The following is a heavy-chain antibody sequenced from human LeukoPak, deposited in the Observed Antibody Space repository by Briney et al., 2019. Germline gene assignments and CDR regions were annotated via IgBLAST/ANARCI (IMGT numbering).Heavy chain of an antibody. CDR3: ARQTTPRSYPHDAFDI. D-gene: IGHD1-14*01. V-gene: IGHV5-51*01. CDR1: GYSFTSYW. Sequence: GESLKISCKGSGYSFTSYWIGWVRQMPGKGLEWMGIIYPGDSDTGYSPSFQGQVTISADKSISTAYLQWSSLKASDTAMYYCARQTTPRSYPHDAFDIWGQGTMVTVSS. CDR2: IYPGDSDT. J-gene: IGHJ3*02.